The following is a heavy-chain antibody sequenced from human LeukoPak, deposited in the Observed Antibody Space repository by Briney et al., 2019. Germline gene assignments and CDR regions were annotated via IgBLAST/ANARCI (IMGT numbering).Heavy chain of an antibody. V-gene: IGHV4-39*01. J-gene: IGHJ4*02. Sequence: SETLSLTCTVSGGSISSSSFYWGWIRQPPGKGLEWIGTIFYSWSTYYNPSLKSRVTMSVDTSKNQFSLRLSPVTAADTSVYYCARSTDCGGDCYPDYWGQGTLVTVSS. D-gene: IGHD2-21*02. CDR1: GGSISSSSFY. CDR3: ARSTDCGGDCYPDY. CDR2: IFYSWST.